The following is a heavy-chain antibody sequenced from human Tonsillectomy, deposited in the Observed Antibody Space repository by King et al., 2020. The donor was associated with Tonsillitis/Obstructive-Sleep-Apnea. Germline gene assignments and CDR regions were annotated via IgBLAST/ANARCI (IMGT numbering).Heavy chain of an antibody. CDR2: IYSGGIT. V-gene: IGHV3-53*01. CDR3: GRVLEKVSDGIYFYYYMDV. J-gene: IGHJ6*03. D-gene: IGHD5/OR15-5a*01. Sequence: VQLVESGGGLIQPGGSLRLSCAASGFTVSRNHMSWVRQAPGKGLEWVSMIYSGGITYYADSVKGRFTISRDTSKNTLYLQMSSLRAEDTAVYYCGRVLEKVSDGIYFYYYMDVWGKGTTVTVSS. CDR1: GFTVSRNH.